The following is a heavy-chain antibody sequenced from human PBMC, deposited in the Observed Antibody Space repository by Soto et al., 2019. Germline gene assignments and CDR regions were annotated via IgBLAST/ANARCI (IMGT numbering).Heavy chain of an antibody. CDR3: ARDGVPIAGRSGYFDY. D-gene: IGHD6-19*01. CDR2: INPSRGLT. CDR1: GYNFNNYY. V-gene: IGHV1-46*02. J-gene: IGHJ4*02. Sequence: ASVKVSCKASGYNFNNYYIHWVRQTPGQGPEWIGVINPSRGLTTYSQRFQGRVSMTRDTSTTTVYMELSSLRSEDTAIYYCARDGVPIAGRSGYFDYWGPGTEVTVSS.